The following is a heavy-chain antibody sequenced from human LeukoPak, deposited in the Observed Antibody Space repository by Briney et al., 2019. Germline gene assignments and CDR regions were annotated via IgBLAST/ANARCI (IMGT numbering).Heavy chain of an antibody. V-gene: IGHV1-69*04. CDR3: ARASSRDGYNPVDC. D-gene: IGHD5-24*01. J-gene: IGHJ4*02. Sequence: SVKVSCKASGGTFSSYAISWVRQAPGQGLEWMGRIIPILGIANYAQKFQGRVTITADKSTSTAYMELSSLRSEDTAVYYCARASSRDGYNPVDCWGQGTLVTVSS. CDR1: GGTFSSYA. CDR2: IIPILGIA.